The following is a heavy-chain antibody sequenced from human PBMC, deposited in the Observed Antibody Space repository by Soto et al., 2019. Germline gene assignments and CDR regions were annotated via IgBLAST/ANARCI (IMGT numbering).Heavy chain of an antibody. CDR1: GFTFSSFG. D-gene: IGHD3-10*01. V-gene: IGHV3-30*03. CDR2: ISYDGSNK. CDR3: AREGSGRPASFDY. Sequence: GGSLRLSCAASGFTFSSFGMHWVRQAPGKGLEWVAVISYDGSNKYYADSVKGRFTISRDNSKNTLYLQMNSLRAEDTAVYYCAREGSGRPASFDYWGQGTLVTVSS. J-gene: IGHJ4*02.